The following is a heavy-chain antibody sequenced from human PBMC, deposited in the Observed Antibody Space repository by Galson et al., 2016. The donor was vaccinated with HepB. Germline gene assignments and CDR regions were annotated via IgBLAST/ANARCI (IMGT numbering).Heavy chain of an antibody. CDR3: TRDRSWPHWCFDL. D-gene: IGHD3-10*01. Sequence: SVKVSCKASGYSFSTYNIVWVRQAPGQGLEWMGWVNPNSGNTGYAQKFQGRVTMTRDASLSTAYMELTSLTSEDTAVYYCTRDRSWPHWCFDLWGRGTLVTVSS. V-gene: IGHV1-8*01. J-gene: IGHJ2*01. CDR1: GYSFSTYN. CDR2: VNPNSGNT.